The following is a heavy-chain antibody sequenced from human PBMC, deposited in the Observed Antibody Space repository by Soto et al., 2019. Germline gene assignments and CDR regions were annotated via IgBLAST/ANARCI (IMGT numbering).Heavy chain of an antibody. D-gene: IGHD3-3*02. CDR1: GYTFTSYG. CDR3: ARERIAFFGTSIYYYYGMDF. V-gene: IGHV1-18*01. CDR2: ISAYNGNT. J-gene: IGHJ6*02. Sequence: ASVKVSCKASGYTFTSYGISWVRQAPGQGLEWMGWISAYNGNTNYAQKLQGRVTMTTDTSTSTAYMELRSLRSDDTAVYYCARERIAFFGTSIYYYYGMDFWGQGSSVPVSS.